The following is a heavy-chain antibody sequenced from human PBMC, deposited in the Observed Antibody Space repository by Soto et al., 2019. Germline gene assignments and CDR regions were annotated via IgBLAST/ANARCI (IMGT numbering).Heavy chain of an antibody. Sequence: HPGGSLRLSCAASGFTFSSYSLNWVRQAPGKGLEWVSYISGTSSTIYYADSVRGRFTISRDNAKNSLFLQMNSLRAEDTAVYYCARDPDIAAAHIDYWGQGTLVTVSS. J-gene: IGHJ4*02. CDR1: GFTFSSYS. D-gene: IGHD6-13*01. CDR3: ARDPDIAAAHIDY. V-gene: IGHV3-48*01. CDR2: ISGTSSTI.